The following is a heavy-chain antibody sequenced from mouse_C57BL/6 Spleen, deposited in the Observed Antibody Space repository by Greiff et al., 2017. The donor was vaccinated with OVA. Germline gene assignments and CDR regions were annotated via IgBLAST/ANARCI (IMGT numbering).Heavy chain of an antibody. J-gene: IGHJ4*01. CDR3: AKGGLRLGYAMDY. CDR1: GYTFTSYW. Sequence: QVQLKQPGAELVKPGASVKMSCKASGYTFTSYWITWVKQRPGQGLEWIGDIYPGSGSTNYNEKFKSKATLTVDTSSSTAYMQLSSLTSEDSAVYYCAKGGLRLGYAMDYWGQGTSVTVSS. D-gene: IGHD1-2*01. V-gene: IGHV1-55*01. CDR2: IYPGSGST.